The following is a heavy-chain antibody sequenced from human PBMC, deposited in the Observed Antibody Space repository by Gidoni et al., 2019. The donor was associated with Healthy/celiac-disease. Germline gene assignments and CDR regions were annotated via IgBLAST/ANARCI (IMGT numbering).Heavy chain of an antibody. CDR2: INSDGSST. CDR3: AKGGRREIDQQWLVALLDY. V-gene: IGHV3-74*01. Sequence: EVQLVESGGGLVQPGGSLRLSCSASGFTFSSYWMHWVRQAPGKGLVWVSRINSDGSSTSYADSVKGRFTISRDNAKNTLYLQMNSLRAEDTAVYYCAKGGRREIDQQWLVALLDYWGQGTLVTVSS. CDR1: GFTFSSYW. D-gene: IGHD6-19*01. J-gene: IGHJ4*02.